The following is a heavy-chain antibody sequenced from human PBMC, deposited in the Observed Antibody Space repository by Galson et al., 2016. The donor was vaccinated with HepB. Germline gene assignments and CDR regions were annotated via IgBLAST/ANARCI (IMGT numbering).Heavy chain of an antibody. Sequence: SETLSLTCTVSSGSISSFYWTWIRQPPGKGLEWIGYIHYSGTTKYNPSLQSRVTISVDTSKNQFSLRLSSVTPADTAVYYCAGDTRGEIDRWGQGTLVTVSS. J-gene: IGHJ5*02. CDR3: AGDTRGEIDR. D-gene: IGHD3-10*01. V-gene: IGHV4-59*01. CDR1: SGSISSFY. CDR2: IHYSGTT.